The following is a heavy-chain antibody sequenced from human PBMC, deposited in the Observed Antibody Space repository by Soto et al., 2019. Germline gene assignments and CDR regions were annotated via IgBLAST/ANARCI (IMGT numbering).Heavy chain of an antibody. Sequence: RASVKVSCKASGYIFTAYSMHWVRQAPGQGLEGMGVVNPSGGSTNYAQKFQGRITMTRDTSTSTVHMDLSSLTSEDTAVYYCAREENCSDGICYSEYFQRWGQGTLVTVSS. CDR3: AREENCSDGICYSEYFQR. J-gene: IGHJ1*01. D-gene: IGHD2-15*01. CDR1: GYIFTAYS. CDR2: VNPSGGST. V-gene: IGHV1-46*01.